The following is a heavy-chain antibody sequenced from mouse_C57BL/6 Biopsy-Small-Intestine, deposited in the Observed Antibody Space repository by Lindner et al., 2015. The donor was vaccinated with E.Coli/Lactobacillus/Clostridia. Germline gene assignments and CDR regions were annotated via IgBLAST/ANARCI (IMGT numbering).Heavy chain of an antibody. CDR2: IDPANDNT. V-gene: IGHV14-3*01. J-gene: IGHJ1*01. Sequence: VQLQESGAELVRPGASVKLSCTASGFNIKDDYMHWVKQRPEQGLEWIGRIDPANDNTRFAPKFRDKATITADASSNTAYLQLSSLTSEDTAVYYCASYDYDHWYFDVWGAGTTVTVSS. CDR3: ASYDYDHWYFDV. D-gene: IGHD2-4*01. CDR1: GFNIKDDY.